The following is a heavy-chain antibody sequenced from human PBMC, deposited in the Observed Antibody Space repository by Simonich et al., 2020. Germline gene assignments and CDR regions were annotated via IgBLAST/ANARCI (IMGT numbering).Heavy chain of an antibody. D-gene: IGHD6-6*01. V-gene: IGHV3-7*01. J-gene: IGHJ2*01. CDR1: GFTFSSYW. CDR2: INKDGSEK. Sequence: EVQLVESGGGLVQPGGSLRLSCAASGFTFSSYWMSWVRQAPGKGVGWGANINKDGSEKYYVDSVKGRFTISRDNAKNSLYLQMNSLRAEDTAVYYCAREYSSSSDPYWYFDLWGRGTLVTVSS. CDR3: AREYSSSSDPYWYFDL.